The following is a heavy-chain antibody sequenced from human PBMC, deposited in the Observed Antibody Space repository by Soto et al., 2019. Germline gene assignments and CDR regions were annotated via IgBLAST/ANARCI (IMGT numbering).Heavy chain of an antibody. V-gene: IGHV4-30-4*01. Sequence: SETLSLTCTVSGGSISSGYYYWSWIRQPPGKGLEWIGYIYYSGSTYYNPSLKSRVTISVDTSKNQFSLKLSSVTAADTAVYYCARAWGSTVYFDYWGQGTLVTVSS. CDR3: ARAWGSTVYFDY. CDR1: GGSISSGYYY. D-gene: IGHD4-17*01. CDR2: IYYSGST. J-gene: IGHJ4*02.